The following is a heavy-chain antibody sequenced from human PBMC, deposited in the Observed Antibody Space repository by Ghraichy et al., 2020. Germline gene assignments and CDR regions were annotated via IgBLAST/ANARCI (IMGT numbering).Heavy chain of an antibody. V-gene: IGHV4-30-4*02. Sequence: SETLSLTCSVSGSAIISGYYYWSWVRQSPGKGLEWVDYIYYNGITAYSPALKRRVPVSVYTTKNRFSLNLRSVTAADTAIYYCARVRSNSETNDQWVPGTLVTLSS. CDR1: GSAIISGYYY. J-gene: IGHJ4*02. D-gene: IGHD1-26*01. CDR2: IYYNGIT. CDR3: ARVRSNSETNDQ.